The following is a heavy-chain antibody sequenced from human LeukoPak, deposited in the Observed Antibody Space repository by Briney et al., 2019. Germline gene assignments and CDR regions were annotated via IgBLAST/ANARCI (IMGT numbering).Heavy chain of an antibody. CDR1: GFTFSSYG. D-gene: IGHD3-9*01. CDR3: AKDYMGLRYFDWLFGPTYYFDY. Sequence: PGGSLRLSCAASGFTFSSYGMHWVRQAPGKGLEWVAVISYDGSNKYYADSVKGRFTISRDNSKNTLYLQMNSLRAEDTAVYYCAKDYMGLRYFDWLFGPTYYFDYWGQGTLVTVSS. V-gene: IGHV3-30*18. J-gene: IGHJ4*02. CDR2: ISYDGSNK.